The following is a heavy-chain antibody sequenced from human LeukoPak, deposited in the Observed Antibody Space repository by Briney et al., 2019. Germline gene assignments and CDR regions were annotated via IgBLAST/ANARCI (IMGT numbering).Heavy chain of an antibody. J-gene: IGHJ5*01. D-gene: IGHD1-14*01. V-gene: IGHV3-11*06. CDR3: VAGNGRDS. CDR1: GFTFSDYY. Sequence: PGGSLRLSCAASGFTFSDYYMSWIRQAPGNGLEWVSYISSSSSGYTKYADSVKGRFTISRDNAKNSLYLQMNSLRAEDMAVYYCVAGNGRDSWGQGTLVTVSS. CDR2: ISSSSSGYT.